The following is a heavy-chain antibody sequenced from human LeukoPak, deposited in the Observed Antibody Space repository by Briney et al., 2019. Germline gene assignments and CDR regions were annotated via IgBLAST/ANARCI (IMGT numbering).Heavy chain of an antibody. V-gene: IGHV3-7*01. Sequence: PGGSLRLSCAASGFTFSSYWMSWVRQAPGKGLEWVANIKQDGSEKYYVDSVKGRFTISRDNAKNSLYLQMNSLRAEDTAVYYCARDMGVDTAMVSFHLDAFDIWGQGTMVTVSS. CDR3: ARDMGVDTAMVSFHLDAFDI. J-gene: IGHJ3*02. CDR2: IKQDGSEK. D-gene: IGHD5-18*01. CDR1: GFTFSSYW.